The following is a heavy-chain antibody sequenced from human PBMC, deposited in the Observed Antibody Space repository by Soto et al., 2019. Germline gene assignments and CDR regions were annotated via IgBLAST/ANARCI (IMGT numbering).Heavy chain of an antibody. CDR2: ISYSGST. Sequence: PSETLSLTCTVSGGSISSGGYYWSWIRQHPGTGLEWIGHISYSGSTYYNTSLKSRVTISVDTSRNQFSLIVNSVTAADTAVYYCARGIVLMVYATRAHNWFDPWGQGTLVTVSS. J-gene: IGHJ5*02. CDR3: ARGIVLMVYATRAHNWFDP. D-gene: IGHD2-8*01. V-gene: IGHV4-31*03. CDR1: GGSISSGGYY.